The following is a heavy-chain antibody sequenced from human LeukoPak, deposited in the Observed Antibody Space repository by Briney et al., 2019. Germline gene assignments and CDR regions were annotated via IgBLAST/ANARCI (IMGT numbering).Heavy chain of an antibody. CDR2: ISSSSSYI. CDR1: GFTFSNYS. V-gene: IGHV3-21*01. J-gene: IGHJ4*02. CDR3: ASSDWAKDTFDY. Sequence: GSLRLSCAGSGFTFSNYSMNWVRQAPGKGLEWVSSISSSSSYIYYADSVKGRFTVSRDNAKSSLYLQMNSLRVEDTAVFCCASSDWAKDTFDYWGQGTLVTVSS. D-gene: IGHD2-21*01.